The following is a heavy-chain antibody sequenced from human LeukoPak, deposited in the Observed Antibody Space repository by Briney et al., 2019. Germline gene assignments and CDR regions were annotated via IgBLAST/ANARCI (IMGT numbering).Heavy chain of an antibody. CDR3: ARHDQPAAGTLVDP. J-gene: IGHJ5*02. CDR2: IYYSGST. D-gene: IGHD6-13*01. CDR1: GGSISSSSYY. V-gene: IGHV4-39*01. Sequence: PSETLSLTCTVSGGSISSSSYYWGWIRQPPGKGLEWIGSIYYSGSTYYNPSLKSRVTISVDTSKNQFSLKLSSVTAADTAVYYCARHDQPAAGTLVDPWGQGTLVTVSS.